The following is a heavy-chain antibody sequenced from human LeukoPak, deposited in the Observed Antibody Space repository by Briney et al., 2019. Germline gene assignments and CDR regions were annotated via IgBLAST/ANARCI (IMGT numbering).Heavy chain of an antibody. CDR3: ARGNSFE. J-gene: IGHJ3*01. Sequence: ASAKVSCKASGYSFTGYYIHWVRQAPGQGLEWMGRINPNSGGTDYAQKFQGRVIMTRDTSITTAYMELSRLTSDDTAMYYCARGNSFEWGQGTMVTVSS. CDR1: GYSFTGYY. CDR2: INPNSGGT. V-gene: IGHV1-2*06.